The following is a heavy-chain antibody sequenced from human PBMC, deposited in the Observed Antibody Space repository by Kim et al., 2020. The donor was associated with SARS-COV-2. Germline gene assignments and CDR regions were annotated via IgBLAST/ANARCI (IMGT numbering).Heavy chain of an antibody. J-gene: IGHJ4*01. CDR1: AYFVSTVYY. V-gene: IGHV4-38-2*01. CDR2: IKQKGNT. CDR3: AADTNVWSRFDY. Sequence: SETMSLTCRVSAYFVSTVYYWGWIRQAPGKGREWIATIKQKGNTYYNHSLKDRVTIEVDMSTSHLSLKLNSVTDAETGVSLWAADTNVWSRFDY. D-gene: IGHD3-16*01.